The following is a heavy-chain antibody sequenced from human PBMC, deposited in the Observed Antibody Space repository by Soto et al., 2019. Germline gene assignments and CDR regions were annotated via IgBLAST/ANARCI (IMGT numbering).Heavy chain of an antibody. CDR3: AKDLWFGELAGIVGY. CDR1: GFTFSSYA. J-gene: IGHJ4*02. V-gene: IGHV3-23*01. D-gene: IGHD3-10*01. CDR2: ISGSGGST. Sequence: GSLRLSCAASGFTFSSYAMSWVRQAPGKGLEWVSAISGSGGSTYYADSVKGRFTISRDNSKNTLYLQMNSLRAEDTAVYYCAKDLWFGELAGIVGYWGQGTLVTSPQ.